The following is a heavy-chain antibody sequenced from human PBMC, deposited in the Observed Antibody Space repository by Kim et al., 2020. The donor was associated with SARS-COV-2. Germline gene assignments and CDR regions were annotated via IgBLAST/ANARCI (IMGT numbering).Heavy chain of an antibody. V-gene: IGHV3-48*02. CDR3: ARDGKMATLLSPRYAFDI. CDR2: ISSSSSTI. J-gene: IGHJ3*02. CDR1: GFTFSSYS. Sequence: GGSLRLSCAASGFTFSSYSMNWVRQAPGKGLEWVSYISSSSSTIYYADSVKGRFTISRDNAKNSLYLQMNSLRDEDTAVYYCARDGKMATLLSPRYAFDIWGQGTMVTVSS. D-gene: IGHD5-12*01.